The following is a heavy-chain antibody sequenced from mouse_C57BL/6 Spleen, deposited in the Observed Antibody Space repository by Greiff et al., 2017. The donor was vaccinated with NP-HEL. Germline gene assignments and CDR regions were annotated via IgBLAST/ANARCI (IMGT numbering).Heavy chain of an antibody. CDR3: AKFITTVVDWYFDV. J-gene: IGHJ1*03. D-gene: IGHD1-1*01. CDR1: GFTFSDYG. Sequence: EVQGVESGGGLVKPGGSLKLSCAASGFTFSDYGMHWVRQAPEKGLEWVAYISSGSSTIYYADTVKGRFTISRDNAKNTLFLQMTSLRSEDTAMYYCAKFITTVVDWYFDVWGTGTTVTVSS. V-gene: IGHV5-17*01. CDR2: ISSGSSTI.